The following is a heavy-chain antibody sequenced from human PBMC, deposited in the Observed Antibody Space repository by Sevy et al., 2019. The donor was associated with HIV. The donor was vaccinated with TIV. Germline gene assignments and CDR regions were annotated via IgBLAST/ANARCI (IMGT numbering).Heavy chain of an antibody. D-gene: IGHD2-8*02. CDR3: AKRRVQSGLSGGGANYGMDV. J-gene: IGHJ6*02. V-gene: IGHV3-23*01. CDR2: LIGGGSRT. Sequence: GGSLSCAASGFPFSNYAMSWVRQAPGKGLEWVSTLIGGGSRTYYADSVTGRFIISRDNSRNTLYLQINSLRAEDTAIYYCAKRRVQSGLSGGGANYGMDVCGRGTTVTVSS. CDR1: GFPFSNYA.